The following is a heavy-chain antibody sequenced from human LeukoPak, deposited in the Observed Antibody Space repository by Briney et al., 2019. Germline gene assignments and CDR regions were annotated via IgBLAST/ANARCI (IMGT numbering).Heavy chain of an antibody. CDR2: IYPDGRA. Sequence: PGGSLRLSCVASGFIVSDNYMSWIRQAPGKEPQWVSIIYPDGRAFHADSVKGRFTISRDNSRNTLYLQMNSLRADDTALYYCARGRMPNGADNWGQGTLVTVSS. J-gene: IGHJ4*02. CDR1: GFIVSDNY. V-gene: IGHV3-53*01. D-gene: IGHD2-2*01. CDR3: ARGRMPNGADN.